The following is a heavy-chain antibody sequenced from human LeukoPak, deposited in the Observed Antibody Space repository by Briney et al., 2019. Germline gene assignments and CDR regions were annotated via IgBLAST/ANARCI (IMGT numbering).Heavy chain of an antibody. J-gene: IGHJ5*02. CDR1: GGSISSGGDY. CDR3: ARGYYDILTGHWFDP. CDR2: SYPSRST. D-gene: IGHD3-9*01. Sequence: SETLSLTCTVAGGSISSGGDYWSWIRQPAGKGLEWIRHSYPSRSTDYNPSLKSRVTISVDTSKNQFSLKLSSVTAADTAVYYCARGYYDILTGHWFDPWGQGTLVTVSS. V-gene: IGHV4-61*09.